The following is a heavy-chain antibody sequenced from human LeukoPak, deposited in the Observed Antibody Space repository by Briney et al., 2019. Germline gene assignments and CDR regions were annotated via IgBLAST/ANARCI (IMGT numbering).Heavy chain of an antibody. J-gene: IGHJ4*02. CDR1: GFTFSNAW. CDR2: IKSKTDGGTT. Sequence: GGSLRLSCAASGFTFSNAWMSWVRQAPGKGLEWVGRIKSKTDGGTTDYAVPVKGRFTISRDDSKNTLYLQMNSLKTEDTAVYYCTSDTDYGDYIDYWGQGTLVTVSS. V-gene: IGHV3-15*01. CDR3: TSDTDYGDYIDY. D-gene: IGHD4-17*01.